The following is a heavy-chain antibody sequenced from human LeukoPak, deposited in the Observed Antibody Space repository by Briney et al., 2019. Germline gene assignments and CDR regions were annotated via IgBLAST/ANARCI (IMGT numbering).Heavy chain of an antibody. Sequence: NPSETLSLTCAVYGGSFSGYYWSWIRQPPGKGLEWIGEINHSGSTNYNPSLKSRVTKSVDTSKNQFSLKLSSVTAADTAVYYCASEPGDYDFWSGQYDYWGQGTLVTVSS. V-gene: IGHV4-34*01. CDR2: INHSGST. CDR1: GGSFSGYY. J-gene: IGHJ4*02. D-gene: IGHD3-3*01. CDR3: ASEPGDYDFWSGQYDY.